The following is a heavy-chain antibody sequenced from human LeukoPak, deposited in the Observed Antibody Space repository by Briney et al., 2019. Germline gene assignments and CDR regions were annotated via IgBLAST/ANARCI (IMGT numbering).Heavy chain of an antibody. CDR3: ARLSSHYGDYKVDP. D-gene: IGHD4-17*01. CDR1: GFTFSSHG. J-gene: IGHJ5*02. CDR2: ISPSGGIT. Sequence: AGGSLRLSCAASGFTFSSHGMNWVRQAPGKGLEWVSGISPSGGITYYTDSVKGRFTISRDNSKNTQSLQMNSLRAEDTAVYYCARLSSHYGDYKVDPWGQGTLVTVSS. V-gene: IGHV3-23*01.